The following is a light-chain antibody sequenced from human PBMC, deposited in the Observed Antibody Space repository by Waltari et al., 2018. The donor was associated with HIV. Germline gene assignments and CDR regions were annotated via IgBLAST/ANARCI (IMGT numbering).Light chain of an antibody. V-gene: IGLV1-44*01. J-gene: IGLJ3*02. CDR1: SSNIGSNT. CDR2: GNT. Sequence: QSVLTQPPSTSGTPGQRVTISCSGSSSNIGSNTVNWYQHLPGTAPKLLIYGNTQRASGVPARFAGSKSGTSASLAISGLQAEDEADYYCAAWDDSLNGLWVFGGGTKLTVL. CDR3: AAWDDSLNGLWV.